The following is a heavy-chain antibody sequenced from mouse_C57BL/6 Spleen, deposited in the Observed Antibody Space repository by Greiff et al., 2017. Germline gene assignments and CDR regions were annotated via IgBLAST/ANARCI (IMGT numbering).Heavy chain of an antibody. J-gene: IGHJ1*03. CDR3: AREERYHGYFGV. CDR1: GYSITSGYY. D-gene: IGHD2-14*01. Sequence: EVQLQQSGPGLVKPSQSLSLTCSVTGYSITSGYYWNWIRQFPGNKLEWMGYISYDGSNNYNPSLKNRISITRDTSKNQFFLKLNSVTTEDTATYYCAREERYHGYFGVWGTGTTVTVSS. V-gene: IGHV3-6*01. CDR2: ISYDGSN.